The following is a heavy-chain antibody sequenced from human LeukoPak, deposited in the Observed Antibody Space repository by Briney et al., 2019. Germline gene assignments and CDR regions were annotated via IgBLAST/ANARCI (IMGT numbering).Heavy chain of an antibody. CDR2: INPSGGST. V-gene: IGHV1-46*01. D-gene: IGHD3-22*01. CDR3: ARDSEGTGSSGYTPFDY. Sequence: ASVKVSCKASGYTFTSYYMHWVRQAPGQGLEWVGIINPSGGSTSYAQKFQGRVTMTRDTSTSTVYMELSSLRSEDTAVYYCARDSEGTGSSGYTPFDYWGQGTLVTVSS. J-gene: IGHJ4*02. CDR1: GYTFTSYY.